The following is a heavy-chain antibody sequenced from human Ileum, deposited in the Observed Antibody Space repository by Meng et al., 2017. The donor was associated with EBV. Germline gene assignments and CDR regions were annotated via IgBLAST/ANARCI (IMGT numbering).Heavy chain of an antibody. J-gene: IGHJ4*02. Sequence: QLVEAGGGLVKAWGFLSLCGGVSGFSFSIAWMGWVRQAPGKGLEWVGRIKSKIHGGTTDTAAPVKGRFTTSRDDSENTLYLEMNSLKTEDTAVYYCVTEPHFAHWGQGTLVTVSS. CDR2: IKSKIHGGTT. CDR1: GFSFSIAW. CDR3: VTEPHFAH. V-gene: IGHV3-15*01.